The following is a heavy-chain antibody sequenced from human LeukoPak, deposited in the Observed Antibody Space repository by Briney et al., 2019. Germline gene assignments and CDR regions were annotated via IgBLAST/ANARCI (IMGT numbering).Heavy chain of an antibody. Sequence: AGGSLRLSCAASGFTFSSYAMSWVRQAPGKGLEWVSAISGSGGSTYYADSVKGRFTISRDNSKNTLYLQMNSLRAEDTAVYYCAKWSQLRYFDWLPDPYYYWGQGTLVTVSS. CDR3: AKWSQLRYFDWLPDPYYY. D-gene: IGHD3-9*01. CDR2: ISGSGGST. J-gene: IGHJ4*02. CDR1: GFTFSSYA. V-gene: IGHV3-23*01.